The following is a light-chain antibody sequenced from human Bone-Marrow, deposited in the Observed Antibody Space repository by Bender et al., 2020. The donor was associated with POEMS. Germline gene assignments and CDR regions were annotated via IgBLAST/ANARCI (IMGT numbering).Light chain of an antibody. J-gene: IGLJ3*02. CDR3: AVWDDSLNGWV. CDR2: DVN. V-gene: IGLV2-14*03. CDR1: SSDVGNYHY. Sequence: QSALTQPASLSGSPGQSITISCTGISSDVGNYHYVSWYQHHPGRAPKLMISDVNDRPSGVPDRFSGSKSGTSASLAISGLRSEDEADYYCAVWDDSLNGWVFGGGTKLTVL.